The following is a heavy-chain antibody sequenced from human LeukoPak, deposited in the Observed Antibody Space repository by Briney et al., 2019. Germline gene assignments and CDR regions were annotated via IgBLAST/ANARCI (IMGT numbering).Heavy chain of an antibody. CDR3: ARAGLWFGESPGAL. D-gene: IGHD3-10*01. V-gene: IGHV4-38-2*02. J-gene: IGHJ4*02. CDR2: IYHSGST. CDR1: GYSISSGYY. Sequence: SETLSLTCTVSGYSISSGYYWGWIRQPPGKGLEWIGNIYHSGSTYYNPTLKSRVTISVDTSKNQFSLKLSSVTAADTAVYYCARAGLWFGESPGALWGQGTLVTVSS.